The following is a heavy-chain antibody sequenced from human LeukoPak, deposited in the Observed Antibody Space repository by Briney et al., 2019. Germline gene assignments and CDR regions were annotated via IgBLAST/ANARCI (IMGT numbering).Heavy chain of an antibody. J-gene: IGHJ4*02. Sequence: GGSLRLSCAASGFTVSSNYMSWVRQAPGKGLEWVSVIYSCGSTYYADSVKGRFTISRDNAKNSLYLQMNSLRAEDTAVYYCARVRAFDYWGQGTLVTVSS. CDR2: IYSCGST. V-gene: IGHV3-66*03. CDR1: GFTVSSNY. CDR3: ARVRAFDY.